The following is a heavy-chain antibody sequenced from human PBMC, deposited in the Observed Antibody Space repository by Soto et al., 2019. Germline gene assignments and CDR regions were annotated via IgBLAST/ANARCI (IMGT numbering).Heavy chain of an antibody. V-gene: IGHV4-39*01. CDR3: ASEPIRGLYCSSTSCFLDY. CDR1: GGSISSSSYY. J-gene: IGHJ4*02. Sequence: SETLSLTCTVSGGSISSSSYYWGWIRQPPGKGLEWIGSIYYSGSTYYNPSLKSRVTISVDTSKNQFSLKLSSVTAADTAVYYCASEPIRGLYCSSTSCFLDYWGQGTLVTAPQ. CDR2: IYYSGST. D-gene: IGHD2-2*01.